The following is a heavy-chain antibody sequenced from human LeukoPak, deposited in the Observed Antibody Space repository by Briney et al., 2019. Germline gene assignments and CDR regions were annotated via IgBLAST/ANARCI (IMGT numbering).Heavy chain of an antibody. J-gene: IGHJ4*02. CDR3: AREGGSAFDY. CDR1: GYTFTSYY. CDR2: INPSGGST. D-gene: IGHD3-16*01. V-gene: IGHV1-46*01. Sequence: ASVKVSCKASGYTFTSYYMHWVRQAPGQGLEWMGIINPSGGSTSYAQKFQGRVTITRDTSASTAYMELSSLRSEDTAVYYCAREGGSAFDYWGQGTLVTVSS.